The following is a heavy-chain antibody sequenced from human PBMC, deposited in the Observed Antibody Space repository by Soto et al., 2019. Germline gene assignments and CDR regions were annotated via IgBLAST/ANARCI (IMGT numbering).Heavy chain of an antibody. J-gene: IGHJ5*02. D-gene: IGHD3-3*01. CDR3: ARGDTDSIFGPRGGSFGP. CDR2: FYYNGIT. V-gene: IGHV4-59*11. CDR1: GGSISSHY. Sequence: PSETLSLTCTVSGGSISSHYYTWLRQSPGKGLEWIGYFYYNGITNYNPSLKSRVTLSVDTSKNQFSLKLRSVTAADTAVYYCARGDTDSIFGPRGGSFGPWGQGTLVTVSS.